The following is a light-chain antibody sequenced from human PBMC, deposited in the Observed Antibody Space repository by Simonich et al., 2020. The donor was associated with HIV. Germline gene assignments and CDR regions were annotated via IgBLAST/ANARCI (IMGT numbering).Light chain of an antibody. J-gene: IGKJ1*01. CDR1: QSLLHTNGKTY. CDR2: EVS. V-gene: IGKV2-29*02. CDR3: MQGIHLPWT. Sequence: DIVMTQTPFSLSVTPGQPASISCKSSQSLLHTNGKTYLHWYLQKPGQSPHLLIYEVSSRVSGVPDRFSGSGSGTDFTLKISRVEAEDIGVYYCMQGIHLPWTFGQGTKVEIK.